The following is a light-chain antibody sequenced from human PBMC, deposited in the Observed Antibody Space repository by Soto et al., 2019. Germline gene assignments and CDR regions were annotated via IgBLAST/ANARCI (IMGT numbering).Light chain of an antibody. Sequence: DIPMTQSPSSLSASVGDRVTITCRASQRISTYLNWYQQKAGKAPSLLIYATSNLQSGVPSRFSGSGSGTDFTLTIDSLQPEDFATYFCQESYSIPITFGQGTRLEIK. J-gene: IGKJ5*01. V-gene: IGKV1-39*01. CDR3: QESYSIPIT. CDR2: ATS. CDR1: QRISTY.